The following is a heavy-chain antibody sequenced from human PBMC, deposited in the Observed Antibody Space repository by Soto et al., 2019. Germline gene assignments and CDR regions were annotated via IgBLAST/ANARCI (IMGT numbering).Heavy chain of an antibody. J-gene: IGHJ6*03. CDR1: GYTFTSYD. V-gene: IGHV1-8*01. Sequence: ASVKVSCKASGYTFTSYDINWVRQATGQGLEWMGWMNPNSGNTGYAQKFQGRVTMTRNTSISTAYMELSSLRSEDTAVYYCARSASAAGFYYYYYMDFWGKGTTVTVSS. D-gene: IGHD6-13*01. CDR2: MNPNSGNT. CDR3: ARSASAAGFYYYYYMDF.